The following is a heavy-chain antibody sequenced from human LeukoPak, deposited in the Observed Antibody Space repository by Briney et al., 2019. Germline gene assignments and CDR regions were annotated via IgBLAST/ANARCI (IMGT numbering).Heavy chain of an antibody. J-gene: IGHJ5*02. D-gene: IGHD6-13*01. CDR1: GDSVSSNSAA. Sequence: SQTLSLTCAISGDSVSSNSAAWNWIRQSPSRGLEWLGRTYYRSKWYNDYAVSVKSRITINPDTSKNQFSLQLSSVTPEDTAVYYCAREPYGSSWSPNWFDPWGQGTLVTVSS. CDR2: TYYRSKWYN. V-gene: IGHV6-1*01. CDR3: AREPYGSSWSPNWFDP.